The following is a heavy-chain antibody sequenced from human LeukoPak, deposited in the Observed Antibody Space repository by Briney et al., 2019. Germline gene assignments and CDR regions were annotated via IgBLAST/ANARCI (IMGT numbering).Heavy chain of an antibody. D-gene: IGHD5-18*01. CDR1: VYTFTSYA. Sequence: ASVKVSCKAAVYTFTSYAMDWVRQAPGQRLEGMGWINAGNGNTKYSQEFQGRVTINRDTSSSTAYMELSSLRSEDMPVYYCARGHWRKNSYGYVGFFDYGGQGTLVPVSS. V-gene: IGHV1-3*03. J-gene: IGHJ4*02. CDR3: ARGHWRKNSYGYVGFFDY. CDR2: INAGNGNT.